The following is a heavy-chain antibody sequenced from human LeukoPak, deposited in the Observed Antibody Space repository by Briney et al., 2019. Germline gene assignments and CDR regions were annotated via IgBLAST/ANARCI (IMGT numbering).Heavy chain of an antibody. Sequence: GASVKVSCKASGYTFTSYGISWVRQAPGQGLEWMGWISAYNGNTNYAQKLQGRVTMTTDTSTSTAYMELRSLRSDDTAVYYCARGGYYDIFPARDAFDIWGQGTMVTVSS. CDR3: ARGGYYDIFPARDAFDI. D-gene: IGHD3-9*01. CDR1: GYTFTSYG. V-gene: IGHV1-18*01. CDR2: ISAYNGNT. J-gene: IGHJ3*02.